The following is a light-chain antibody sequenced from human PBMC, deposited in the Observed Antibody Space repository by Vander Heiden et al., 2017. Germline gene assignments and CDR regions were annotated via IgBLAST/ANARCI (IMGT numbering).Light chain of an antibody. CDR2: TNN. Sequence: QSVLTQPPSASGTPGQRVTIPCPGSRPNIGSYTVNWYQQHPGTGPKRLIYTNNQRPSGVPDRFSGSKSGTSASLAISGLQSEDEADYHCAAWDDTLNGVVFGGGTKLSVL. CDR3: AAWDDTLNGVV. J-gene: IGLJ2*01. V-gene: IGLV1-44*01. CDR1: RPNIGSYT.